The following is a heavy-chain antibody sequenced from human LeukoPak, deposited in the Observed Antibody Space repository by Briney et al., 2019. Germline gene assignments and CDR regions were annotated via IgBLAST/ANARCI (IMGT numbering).Heavy chain of an antibody. D-gene: IGHD2-2*01. CDR2: INGGGSS. Sequence: GGSLRLSCAASGFTFNNYAMTWVRQAPGKGLEWVSVINGGGSSYYADSVKGRFTISRDNSKNTLYLQMNSLRAEDTAVYYCAKSGHCSTTSCYQADAFDIWGQGTMVTVSS. CDR1: GFTFNNYA. V-gene: IGHV3-23*01. CDR3: AKSGHCSTTSCYQADAFDI. J-gene: IGHJ3*02.